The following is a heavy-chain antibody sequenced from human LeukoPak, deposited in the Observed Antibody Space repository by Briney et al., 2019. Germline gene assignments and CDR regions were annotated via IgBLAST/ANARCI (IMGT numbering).Heavy chain of an antibody. D-gene: IGHD3-22*01. CDR3: VSSYYYDSSGMGAFDI. CDR2: ISAYNGNT. J-gene: IGHJ3*02. Sequence: ASVKVSCKASGYTFTSYGISWVRQAPGQGLEWMGWISAYNGNTNYAQKLQGRVTMTTDTSTSTAYMELRSLRSDDTAVYYCVSSYYYDSSGMGAFDIWGQGTMVTVSS. V-gene: IGHV1-18*01. CDR1: GYTFTSYG.